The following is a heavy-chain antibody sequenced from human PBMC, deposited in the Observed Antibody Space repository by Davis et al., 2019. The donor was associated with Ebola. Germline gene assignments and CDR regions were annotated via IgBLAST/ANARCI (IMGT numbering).Heavy chain of an antibody. CDR3: AREYTSAWDY. V-gene: IGHV1-18*01. D-gene: IGHD6-19*01. CDR1: CYTFTNYG. J-gene: IGHJ4*02. Sequence: ASVKVSCKTSCYTFTNYGVSWVRQAPAQGLEWMGWISTNNGNTKYAQKFQGRITMTKHTSTSTIYMELRSLGSDDSAVYYCAREYTSAWDYWGQGTLVTVSS. CDR2: ISTNNGNT.